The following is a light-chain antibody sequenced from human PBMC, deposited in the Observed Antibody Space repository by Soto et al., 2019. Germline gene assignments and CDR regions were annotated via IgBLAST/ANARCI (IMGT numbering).Light chain of an antibody. CDR3: QKYDGAPWT. CDR1: QGISNY. V-gene: IGKV1-27*01. J-gene: IGKJ1*01. Sequence: DIQMTQSPSSLSVSVGDRVTITCRASQGISNYLAWYQQKPGKVPKLLIYAASTLQSGVPSRFSGSGSGTYFTLTISSLQPEDVATYYCQKYDGAPWTFGQGTKVEIK. CDR2: AAS.